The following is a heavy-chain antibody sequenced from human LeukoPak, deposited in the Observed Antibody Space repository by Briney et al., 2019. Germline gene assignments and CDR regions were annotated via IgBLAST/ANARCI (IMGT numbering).Heavy chain of an antibody. CDR2: ISSSSSSYI. J-gene: IGHJ6*03. V-gene: IGHV3-21*01. Sequence: GGSLRLSCAASGFTFSSYSMNWVRQAPGKGLEWVSSISSSSSSYIYYANSVKGRFTISRDNAKNSLYLQMNSLRAEDTAVYYCARPGIAAAWWDYYYYMDVWGKGTTVTVSS. CDR1: GFTFSSYS. D-gene: IGHD6-13*01. CDR3: ARPGIAAAWWDYYYYMDV.